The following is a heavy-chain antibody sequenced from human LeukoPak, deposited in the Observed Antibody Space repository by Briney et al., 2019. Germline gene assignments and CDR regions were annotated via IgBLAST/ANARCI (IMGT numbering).Heavy chain of an antibody. CDR1: GITFSKYW. V-gene: IGHV3-7*01. Sequence: GGSLRLSCVDSGITFSKYWMNWVRQAPGKGLEWVANMKHDGNEKHYVDSVEGRFIISRDNAKSSLYLQMNNLRAEDTAVYYCARDLGHSGYDLYDYWGQGTLVTVSS. CDR3: ARDLGHSGYDLYDY. D-gene: IGHD5-12*01. CDR2: MKHDGNEK. J-gene: IGHJ4*02.